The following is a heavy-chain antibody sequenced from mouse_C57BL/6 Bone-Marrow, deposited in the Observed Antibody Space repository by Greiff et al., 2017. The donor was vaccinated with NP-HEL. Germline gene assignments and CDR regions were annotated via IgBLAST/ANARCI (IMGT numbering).Heavy chain of an antibody. V-gene: IGHV5-4*01. CDR1: GFTFSSYA. J-gene: IGHJ2*01. CDR3: AREGHYGSSPYYFDY. CDR2: ISDGGSYT. D-gene: IGHD1-1*01. Sequence: EVKLVESGGGLVKPGGSLKLSCAASGFTFSSYAMSWVRQTPEKRLEWVATISDGGSYTYYPDNVKGRFTISRDNAKNNLYLQMNHLKSEDTAMYYCAREGHYGSSPYYFDYWGQGTTLTVSS.